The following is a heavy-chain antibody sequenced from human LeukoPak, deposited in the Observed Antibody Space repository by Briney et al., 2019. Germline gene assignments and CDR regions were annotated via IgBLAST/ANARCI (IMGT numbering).Heavy chain of an antibody. CDR3: ARGSRSFDWLRSYFDF. Sequence: ASVKVSCKASGYTFNDYYIHWVQQAPGKGLEWMGRVDLEDGDTIYAEKFQARVTITADTSTDTAFMDLSSLTSFDTAVYYCARGSRSFDWLRSYFDFWGQGTLVSVSP. CDR1: GYTFNDYY. D-gene: IGHD3-9*01. CDR2: VDLEDGDT. V-gene: IGHV1-69-2*01. J-gene: IGHJ4*02.